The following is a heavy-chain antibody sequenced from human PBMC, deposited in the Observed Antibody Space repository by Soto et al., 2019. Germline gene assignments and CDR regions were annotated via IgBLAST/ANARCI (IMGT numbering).Heavy chain of an antibody. J-gene: IGHJ3*02. Sequence: QVLLVQSGAEVKKPGASVKVSCKGSGYNFTSYFIHWMRQAPGQGLEWMGVINPRDGNTPYEQNFQDRVTMTTDTSTNTVFMELSSLRSEDTAVYFCARDSAGPGVEDIWGQGTMVTVSS. CDR1: GYNFTSYF. CDR3: ARDSAGPGVEDI. CDR2: INPRDGNT. D-gene: IGHD7-27*01. V-gene: IGHV1-46*01.